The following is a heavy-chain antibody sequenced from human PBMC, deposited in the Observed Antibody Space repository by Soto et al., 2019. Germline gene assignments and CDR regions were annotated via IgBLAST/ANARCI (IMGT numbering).Heavy chain of an antibody. CDR2: ISYSGTT. J-gene: IGHJ5*02. CDR1: VASISSGTYY. V-gene: IGHV4-39*01. Sequence: SETLSLTCLVSVASISSGTYYWGWIRQPPGKVPEWIASISYSGTTYYTPFLKSRVTISADTSGNQFSLTLNSVTAADTAVYYCVRHPAYCSGGSCSSLSGSEVRFDTGGQLSRVTVSS. D-gene: IGHD2-15*01. CDR3: VRHPAYCSGGSCSSLSGSEVRFDT.